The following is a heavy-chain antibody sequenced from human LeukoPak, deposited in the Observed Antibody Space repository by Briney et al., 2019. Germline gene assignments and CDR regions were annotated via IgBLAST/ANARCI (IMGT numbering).Heavy chain of an antibody. CDR2: ISWNSGSI. Sequence: GGSLRLSCAASGFTFDDYAMHWVRQAPGKGLEWISGISWNSGSIGYADSVKGRFTISRDNAMNSLYLQMNSLRAEDTALYYCAKDLDYYDSSGYSDWGQGTLVTVSS. J-gene: IGHJ4*02. CDR1: GFTFDDYA. D-gene: IGHD3-22*01. V-gene: IGHV3-9*01. CDR3: AKDLDYYDSSGYSD.